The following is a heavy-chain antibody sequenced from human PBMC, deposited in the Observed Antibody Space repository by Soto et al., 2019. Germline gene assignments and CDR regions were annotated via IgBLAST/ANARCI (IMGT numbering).Heavy chain of an antibody. J-gene: IGHJ3*02. D-gene: IGHD3-22*01. CDR3: ARAEKPSVVVIRLPSAFDI. V-gene: IGHV4-31*03. CDR2: IYYSGST. Sequence: SETLSLTCTVSGGSISSGGYYWSWIRQHPGKGLEWIGYIYYSGSTYYNPSLKSRVTISVDTSKNQFSLKLSSVTAADTAVYYCARAEKPSVVVIRLPSAFDIWGQGTMVTVSS. CDR1: GGSISSGGYY.